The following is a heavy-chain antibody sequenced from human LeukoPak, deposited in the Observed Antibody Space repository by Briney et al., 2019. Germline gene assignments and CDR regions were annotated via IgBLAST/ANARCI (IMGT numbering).Heavy chain of an antibody. CDR2: INPNSGGT. CDR1: GFTDYY. CDR3: ASGPSDLGSSSQY. J-gene: IGHJ4*02. D-gene: IGHD6-6*01. V-gene: IGHV1-2*02. Sequence: ASVKVSCEASGFTDYYIHWVRQAPGQGLEWMGWINPNSGGTNYAQKFQGRFTMTRDTSISTAYMELSRLISDDTAVYYCASGPSDLGSSSQYWGQGTLVTVSS.